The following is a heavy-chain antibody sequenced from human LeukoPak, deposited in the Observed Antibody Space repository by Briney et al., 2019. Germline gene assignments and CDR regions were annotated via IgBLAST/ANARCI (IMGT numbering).Heavy chain of an antibody. CDR1: GFTFSSYA. V-gene: IGHV3-23*01. CDR3: AGSYYYDSSGSPVGDFDY. Sequence: GGSLTLSCAASGFTFSSYAMSWVRQAPGKGLEWVSAICGSAGSTYYADSVKGRFTISRDNSKNTLYLQMNSLRAEDTAVYYGAGSYYYDSSGSPVGDFDYWGQGTLVTVSS. D-gene: IGHD3-22*01. CDR2: ICGSAGST. J-gene: IGHJ4*02.